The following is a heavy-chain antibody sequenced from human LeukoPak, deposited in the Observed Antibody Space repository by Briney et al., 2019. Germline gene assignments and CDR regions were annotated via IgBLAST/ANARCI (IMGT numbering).Heavy chain of an antibody. Sequence: GGSLRLSGSASGFTFSSYAMHWVRQAPGKGLEYVSAISSHGGSTYYADSVKGRFTISRDNSKNTLYLQMSSLRAEDTAVYYCVKDEAPYYYDSSGYYFGDWGQGTLVTVSS. CDR2: ISSHGGST. J-gene: IGHJ4*02. CDR3: VKDEAPYYYDSSGYYFGD. D-gene: IGHD3-22*01. V-gene: IGHV3-64D*09. CDR1: GFTFSSYA.